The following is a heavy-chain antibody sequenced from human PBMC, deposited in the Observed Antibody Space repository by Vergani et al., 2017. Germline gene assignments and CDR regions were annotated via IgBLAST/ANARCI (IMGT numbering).Heavy chain of an antibody. J-gene: IGHJ4*02. Sequence: QVQLVESGGGVVQPGRSLRLSCAASGFTFSSYGMHWVRQAPGKGLEWVAVISYDGSNKYYADSVKGRFTISRDNSKNTLYLQMNSLRAEDTAVYYCGAYFDYWGQGTLVTVSS. D-gene: IGHD3-10*01. CDR2: ISYDGSNK. CDR1: GFTFSSYG. CDR3: GAYFDY. V-gene: IGHV3-30*03.